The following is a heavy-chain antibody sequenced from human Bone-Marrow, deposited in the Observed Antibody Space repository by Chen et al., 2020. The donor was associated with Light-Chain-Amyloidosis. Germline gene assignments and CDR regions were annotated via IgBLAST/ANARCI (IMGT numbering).Heavy chain of an antibody. Sequence: QVQLQQWGAGLLKPSETLSLTCAVYGGSFSDYSWTWIRQSPGTGLEWIGKITHSGSTKYNPYLKSRVTMSVDTSKNQFSLKMNSVTAADTAVYYCVRDTYDSSTYYTYRSMDVWGQGTTVTVSS. V-gene: IGHV4-34*01. J-gene: IGHJ6*02. CDR1: GGSFSDYS. CDR2: ITHSGST. CDR3: VRDTYDSSTYYTYRSMDV. D-gene: IGHD3-22*01.